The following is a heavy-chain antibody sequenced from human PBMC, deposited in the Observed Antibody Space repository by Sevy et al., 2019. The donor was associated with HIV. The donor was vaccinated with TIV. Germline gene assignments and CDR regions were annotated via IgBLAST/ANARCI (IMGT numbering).Heavy chain of an antibody. J-gene: IGHJ4*02. D-gene: IGHD3-16*02. CDR1: GFTFSTYG. CDR2: ISGHEDNT. Sequence: GGSLRLSCAASGFTFSTYGMGWVRQAPGKGLEWVSGISGHEDNTYYADSVKGRFTISRDKSKNTLYLQMNSLRAEDTAIYYCAKDVFWGSYRRWIFHYWGQGTLVTVSS. V-gene: IGHV3-23*01. CDR3: AKDVFWGSYRRWIFHY.